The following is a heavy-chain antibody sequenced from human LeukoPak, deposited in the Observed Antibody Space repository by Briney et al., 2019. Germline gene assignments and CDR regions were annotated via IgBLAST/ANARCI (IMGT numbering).Heavy chain of an antibody. CDR2: IYTSCTT. Sequence: SETLSHTYAVSSGSISRGHYSGRWVRQTRAGGLEWFGSIYTSCTTSYNPSLKSRVTISVDRSKNQFSLRLSSVTAADTAVYYVARACYGSGCYYFDYWGQGTLVTVSS. CDR1: SGSISRGHYS. J-gene: IGHJ4*02. V-gene: IGHV4-30-2*01. CDR3: ARACYGSGCYYFDY. D-gene: IGHD3-10*01.